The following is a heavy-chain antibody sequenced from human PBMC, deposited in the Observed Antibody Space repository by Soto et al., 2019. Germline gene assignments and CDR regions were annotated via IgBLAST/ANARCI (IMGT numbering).Heavy chain of an antibody. D-gene: IGHD6-19*01. V-gene: IGHV3-30-3*02. CDR2: ISYEGSTT. CDR3: AKQFNGCSYYVDY. Sequence: QVQLVESGGGVVQPGRSLRLSCAASGFTFSTNAMHWVRQAPGTGLEWVAVISYEGSTTYYADSVKGRFTISRDNSKKTLYLQMNSLRAEHTAVYYCAKQFNGCSYYVDYWGQGTLVTVAS. J-gene: IGHJ4*02. CDR1: GFTFSTNA.